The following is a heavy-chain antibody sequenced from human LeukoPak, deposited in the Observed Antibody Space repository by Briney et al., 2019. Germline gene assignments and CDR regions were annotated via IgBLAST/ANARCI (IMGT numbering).Heavy chain of an antibody. D-gene: IGHD2-2*01. CDR3: ARSSFLLRSISYYYYMDV. J-gene: IGHJ6*03. V-gene: IGHV3-66*02. CDR1: GFTVTNNF. CDR2: IYSDGTT. Sequence: GGSLRLSRAASGFTVTNNFMTWVRQAPGKGLEWVSIIYSDGTTYYVDSVKGRFTISRDSSKNTLYLQMSSLRAEDTAVYYSARSSFLLRSISYYYYMDVWGKGTTVTVS.